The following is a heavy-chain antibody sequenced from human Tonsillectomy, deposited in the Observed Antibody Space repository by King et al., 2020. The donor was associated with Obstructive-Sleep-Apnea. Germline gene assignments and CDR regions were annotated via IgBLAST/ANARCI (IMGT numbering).Heavy chain of an antibody. CDR3: ARDLNDFWSGYPNWFDP. CDR1: GFTFSSYS. J-gene: IGHJ5*02. CDR2: ISSSSSYI. Sequence: VQLVESGGGLVKPGGSLRLSCAASGFTFSSYSMNWVRQAPGKGLEWVSSISSSSSYIYYADPVKGRFTISRDNAKNSLYLQMNSLRAEDTAVYYWARDLNDFWSGYPNWFDPWGQGTLVTVSS. V-gene: IGHV3-21*01. D-gene: IGHD3-3*01.